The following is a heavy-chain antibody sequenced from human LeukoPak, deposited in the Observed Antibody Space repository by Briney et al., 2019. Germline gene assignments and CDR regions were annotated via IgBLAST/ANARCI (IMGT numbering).Heavy chain of an antibody. V-gene: IGHV3-74*01. J-gene: IGHJ4*02. Sequence: GGSLRLSCAASGFTLSGHWMHWVRQAPGEGLVWVSRINPDGSSTSYAGSVRGRFTISRDNAKNTVYLQMNSLRGEDTAMYYCIRSYSGPADYWGQGTLVTVSS. D-gene: IGHD4-23*01. CDR2: INPDGSST. CDR3: IRSYSGPADY. CDR1: GFTLSGHW.